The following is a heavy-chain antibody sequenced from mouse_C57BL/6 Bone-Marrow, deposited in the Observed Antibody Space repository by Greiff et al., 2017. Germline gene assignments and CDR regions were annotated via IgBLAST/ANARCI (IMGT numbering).Heavy chain of an antibody. J-gene: IGHJ2*01. Sequence: QVQLKESGPGLVQPSQSLSITCTVSGFSLTSYGVHWVRQSPGKGLEWLGVIWSGGSTDYNAAFISRLSISKDNSKSQVFFKMNSLQADDTAIYYCARLDTTVVARGDYWGQGTTLTVSS. V-gene: IGHV2-2*01. D-gene: IGHD1-1*01. CDR2: IWSGGST. CDR1: GFSLTSYG. CDR3: ARLDTTVVARGDY.